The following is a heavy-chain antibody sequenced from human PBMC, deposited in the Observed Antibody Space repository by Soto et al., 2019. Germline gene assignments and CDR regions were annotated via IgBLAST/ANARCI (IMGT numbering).Heavy chain of an antibody. CDR3: ATEGGSLNWFDP. CDR2: ISSSSSTI. J-gene: IGHJ5*02. CDR1: GFTFSSYS. V-gene: IGHV3-48*02. Sequence: EGSLRLSCAASGFTFSSYSMNCVRQAPGKGLEWVSYISSSSSTIYYADSVKGRFTISRDNAKNSLYLQMNSLRDEDTAVYYCATEGGSLNWFDPWGQGTLVTVSS. D-gene: IGHD1-26*01.